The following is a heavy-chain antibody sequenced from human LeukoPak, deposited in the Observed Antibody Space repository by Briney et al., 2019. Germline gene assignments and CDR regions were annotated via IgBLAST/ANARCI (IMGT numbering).Heavy chain of an antibody. CDR2: IRGNGET. J-gene: IGHJ4*02. CDR3: AKGVAVASPYYFDY. CDR1: GLSFCSFA. D-gene: IGHD6-19*01. Sequence: PGGSLRLSCAASGLSFCSFAMSWVRQGPVRGLEWVSSIRGNGETFYADSVKGRFTLSSDSSRNTVYFQLNNLRVEDTAVYYCAKGVAVASPYYFDYWGQGTLVTVSS. V-gene: IGHV3-23*01.